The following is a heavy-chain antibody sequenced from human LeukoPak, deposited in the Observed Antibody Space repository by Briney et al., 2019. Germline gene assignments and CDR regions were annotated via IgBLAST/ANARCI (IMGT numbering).Heavy chain of an antibody. V-gene: IGHV1-18*04. CDR2: INTYNGNT. D-gene: IGHD3-22*01. CDR1: GYRFTSYG. Sequence: ASVKVSCKASGYRFTSYGVNWVRQAPGQGLEWMGWINTYNGNTNYAQKFQGRVTMTTDTSTTTAYMELRSLRSDDTAVYYCARDARDDYDPVSDYWGQGTLVTVSS. CDR3: ARDARDDYDPVSDY. J-gene: IGHJ4*02.